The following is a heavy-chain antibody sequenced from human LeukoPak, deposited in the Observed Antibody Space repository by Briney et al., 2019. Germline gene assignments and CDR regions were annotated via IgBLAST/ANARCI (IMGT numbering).Heavy chain of an antibody. CDR2: ISSSSSTI. J-gene: IGHJ4*02. CDR3: ARARPSMWIDY. D-gene: IGHD5-12*01. CDR1: GFTFSSYS. V-gene: IGHV3-48*01. Sequence: GGSLRLSCAASGFTFSSYSMNWVRQAPGEGLGWVSYISSSSSTIYYADSVKGRFTISRDSSKNTLYLQMNSLRPEDTAVYYCARARPSMWIDYWGQGTLVTVSS.